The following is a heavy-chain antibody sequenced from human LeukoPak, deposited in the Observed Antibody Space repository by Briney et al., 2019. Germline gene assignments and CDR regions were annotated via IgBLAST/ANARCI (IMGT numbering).Heavy chain of an antibody. J-gene: IGHJ3*02. CDR2: INHSGST. Sequence: PSETLSLTCAVYGGSFSGYYWSWIRQPPGKGLEWIGEINHSGSTNYNPSLKSRVTISVDTSKNQFSLKLSSVTAADTAVYYCARGRYSSGWQPDAFDIWGQGTMVTVSS. D-gene: IGHD6-19*01. CDR1: GGSFSGYY. V-gene: IGHV4-34*01. CDR3: ARGRYSSGWQPDAFDI.